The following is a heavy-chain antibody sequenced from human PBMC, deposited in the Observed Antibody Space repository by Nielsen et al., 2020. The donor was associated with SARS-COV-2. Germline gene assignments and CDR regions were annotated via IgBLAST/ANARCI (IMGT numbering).Heavy chain of an antibody. CDR3: ARDPYYGSGTFRFYGMDL. D-gene: IGHD3-10*01. CDR1: GFNFNDYT. V-gene: IGHV3-21*01. J-gene: IGHJ6*02. CDR2: ISETSDYI. Sequence: GESLKISCAVSGFNFNDYTMNWVRQAPGEGLEWISSISETSDYIFYGDSVRGRFTISRDNAENSVYLQMDSLRAEDTALYYCARDPYYGSGTFRFYGMDLWGQGTTVTVSS.